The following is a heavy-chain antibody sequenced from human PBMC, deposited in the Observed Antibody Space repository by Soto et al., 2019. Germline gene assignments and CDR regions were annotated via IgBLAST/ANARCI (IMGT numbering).Heavy chain of an antibody. Sequence: QVLLVQSSAEVKKPGSSVKVSCKASGGTFTSTAFSWVRQAPGQGLEWMGGIIPVLGTPNYAQKFQARLTVTADASTTTVHMELSSLRSDHTAVYYCASSAGLDHLLNYYGLNVWGQGTTVTVSS. CDR1: GGTFTSTA. J-gene: IGHJ6*02. CDR3: ASSAGLDHLLNYYGLNV. V-gene: IGHV1-69*01. D-gene: IGHD6-13*01. CDR2: IIPVLGTP.